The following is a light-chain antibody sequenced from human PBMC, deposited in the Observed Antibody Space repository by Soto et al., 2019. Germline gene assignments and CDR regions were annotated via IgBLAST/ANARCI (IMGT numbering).Light chain of an antibody. J-gene: IGKJ1*01. V-gene: IGKV1-5*03. Sequence: DIQMTQSPSTLSASVGDRVTITCRASQSISIWLAWYQQKPGKAPNLLISKASSLESGVPSRFIGSGSGTEFTLTISSLQPDDFATYYCQQYNNDPWTVGQRTKVEIK. CDR2: KAS. CDR3: QQYNNDPWT. CDR1: QSISIW.